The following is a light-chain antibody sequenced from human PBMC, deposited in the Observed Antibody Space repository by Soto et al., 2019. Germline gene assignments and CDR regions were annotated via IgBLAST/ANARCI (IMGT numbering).Light chain of an antibody. CDR2: RAS. J-gene: IGKJ4*01. CDR1: QSVSSDY. Sequence: EIVLTQSPGTLSLSPGERATLSCRASQSVSSDYLAWYQQKPGQTPKVLIYRASSRATGIPDRFSGSGSGTDFTLTIRRLEPEDSGVYFCQQYAMLPLTFGGGTKVEIK. V-gene: IGKV3-20*01. CDR3: QQYAMLPLT.